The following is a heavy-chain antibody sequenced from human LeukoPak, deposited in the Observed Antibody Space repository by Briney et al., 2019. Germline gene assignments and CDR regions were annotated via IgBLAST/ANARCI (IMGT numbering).Heavy chain of an antibody. CDR3: ARQPPAEGGWFDP. Sequence: SETLSLTCTVSGGSISSYYWSWIRQPPGKGLEWIGYIYYIGSTNYNPSLKSRVTISVDTSKNQFSLKLSSVTAADTAVYYCARQPPAEGGWFDPWGQGTLVTVSS. CDR2: IYYIGST. V-gene: IGHV4-59*01. J-gene: IGHJ5*02. CDR1: GGSISSYY. D-gene: IGHD3-16*01.